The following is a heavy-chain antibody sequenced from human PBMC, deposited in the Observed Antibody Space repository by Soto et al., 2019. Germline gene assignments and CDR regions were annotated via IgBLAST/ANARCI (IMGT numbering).Heavy chain of an antibody. J-gene: IGHJ4*02. Sequence: QVQLQESGPGLVKPSDTLSLTCTVSRGSVSSANSYWTWIRQPPGKGLEWIGYIHNTGSINYNPSLKSRVTISKDTSKNQFSVKVTSVTAVDTAVYYCAEARSGWFCAYWGQGTLVTVSS. V-gene: IGHV4-61*01. CDR3: AEARSGWFCAY. CDR1: RGSVSSANSY. CDR2: IHNTGSI. D-gene: IGHD6-19*01.